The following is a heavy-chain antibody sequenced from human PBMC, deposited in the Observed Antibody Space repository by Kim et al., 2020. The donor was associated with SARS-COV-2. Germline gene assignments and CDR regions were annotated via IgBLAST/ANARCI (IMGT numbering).Heavy chain of an antibody. V-gene: IGHV1-46*01. Sequence: ASVKVSCKASGYPFPDYFIHWVRQAPGQGLEWLATITPSGGGTTYAQKFQDRLTLTRDTSTSSVYMELRSLRSEDTAVYFCAIEKTHTLYFEYWGQGTLVTVAS. CDR3: AIEKTHTLYFEY. J-gene: IGHJ4*02. CDR1: GYPFPDYF. CDR2: ITPSGGGT.